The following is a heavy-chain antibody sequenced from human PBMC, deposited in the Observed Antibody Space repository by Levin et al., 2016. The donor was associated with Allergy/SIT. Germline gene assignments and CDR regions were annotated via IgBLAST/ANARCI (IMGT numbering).Heavy chain of an antibody. CDR1: GYAFSGYY. V-gene: IGHV1-2*02. CDR3: ARAYYDMWSATPY. Sequence: ASVKVSCKASGYAFSGYYMHWVRQAPGQGLEWMGRVNPNSGDTNLAEKFQGRVTMTGDTSISTGYMELRNLISDDTAVYFCARAYYDMWSATPYWGQGTLVTVSS. J-gene: IGHJ4*02. D-gene: IGHD3-3*01. CDR2: VNPNSGDT.